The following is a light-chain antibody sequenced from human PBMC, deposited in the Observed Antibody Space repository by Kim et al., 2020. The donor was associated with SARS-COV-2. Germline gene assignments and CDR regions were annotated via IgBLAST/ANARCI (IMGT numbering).Light chain of an antibody. Sequence: DIQMTQSPSSLSASVGDTVTITCQASQDINIFLNWYQQKPGKAPKPLIYDASTLETGVPSRFSGSESGTDFTLTISSLQPEDIATYYCQQYDTLPWTFGQGTKVEIK. CDR2: DAS. CDR1: QDINIF. CDR3: QQYDTLPWT. J-gene: IGKJ1*01. V-gene: IGKV1-33*01.